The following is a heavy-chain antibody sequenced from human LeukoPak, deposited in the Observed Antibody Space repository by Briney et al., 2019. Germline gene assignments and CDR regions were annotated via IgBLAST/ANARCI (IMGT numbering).Heavy chain of an antibody. Sequence: GSLRLSCAASGFTFSSYWMHWVRQAPGKGLVWVSRINSDGSSTSYADSVKGRFTISRDNAKNTLYLQMNSLRAEDTAVYYCARDPTYDILTGYTDYWGQGTLVTVSS. CDR2: INSDGSST. CDR1: GFTFSSYW. J-gene: IGHJ4*02. V-gene: IGHV3-74*01. D-gene: IGHD3-9*01. CDR3: ARDPTYDILTGYTDY.